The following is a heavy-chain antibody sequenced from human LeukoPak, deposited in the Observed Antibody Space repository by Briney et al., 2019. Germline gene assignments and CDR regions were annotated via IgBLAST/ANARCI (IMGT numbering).Heavy chain of an antibody. J-gene: IGHJ4*02. CDR1: GYTFTSYG. Sequence: ASVKVSCKASGYTFTSYGISWVRQAPGQGLEWMGWISAYNGNTNYAQKLQGRVTMTTDTSTSTAYMELRSLRSDDTAVYYCARDFVDGSEGWSSGLFFDYWGQGTLVTVSS. D-gene: IGHD3-10*01. CDR2: ISAYNGNT. V-gene: IGHV1-18*01. CDR3: ARDFVDGSEGWSSGLFFDY.